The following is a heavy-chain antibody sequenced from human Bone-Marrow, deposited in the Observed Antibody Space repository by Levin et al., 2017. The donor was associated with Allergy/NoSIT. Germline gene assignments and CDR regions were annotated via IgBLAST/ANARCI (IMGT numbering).Heavy chain of an antibody. CDR3: ARLYCSGGSCYSGGHLNRLYWYFDL. CDR1: GGSISSYY. J-gene: IGHJ2*01. D-gene: IGHD2-15*01. CDR2: IYTSGST. V-gene: IGHV4-4*07. Sequence: SQTLSLTCTVSGGSISSYYWSWIRQPAGKGLEWIGRIYTSGSTNYNPSLKSRATMSVDTSKNQFSLKLSSVTAADTAVYYCARLYCSGGSCYSGGHLNRLYWYFDLWGRGTLVTVSS.